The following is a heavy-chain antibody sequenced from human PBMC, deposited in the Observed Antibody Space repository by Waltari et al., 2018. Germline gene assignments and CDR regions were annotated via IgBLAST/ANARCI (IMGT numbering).Heavy chain of an antibody. Sequence: EVHLVQSGGGLVQPGGSLRLSCAASGFNFSSDSMDWFRQAQGKGLEWVSYISSSSSTVYYADSVKGRVTISRDNAKNSLYLQMNSLRAEDTAVYYCAREYYTHFDYWGQGTLVTVSS. CDR1: GFNFSSDS. J-gene: IGHJ4*02. V-gene: IGHV3-48*01. D-gene: IGHD3-10*01. CDR2: ISSSSSTV. CDR3: AREYYTHFDY.